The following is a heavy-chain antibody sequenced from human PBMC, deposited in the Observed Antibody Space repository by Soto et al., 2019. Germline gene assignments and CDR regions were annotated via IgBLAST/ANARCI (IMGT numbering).Heavy chain of an antibody. CDR3: ARVGIVVVPAARPYNWFDP. CDR2: IYYSGST. D-gene: IGHD2-2*01. Sequence: SETLSLTCTVSGGSISSGGYYWSWIRQHPGKGLEWIGYIYYSGSTYYNPSLKSRVTISVDTSKNQFSLKLSSVTAADTAVYYCARVGIVVVPAARPYNWFDPWGQGTLVTVSS. CDR1: GGSISSGGYY. V-gene: IGHV4-31*03. J-gene: IGHJ5*02.